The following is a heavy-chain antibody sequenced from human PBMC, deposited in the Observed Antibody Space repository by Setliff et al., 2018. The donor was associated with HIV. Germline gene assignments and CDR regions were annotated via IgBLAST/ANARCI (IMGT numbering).Heavy chain of an antibody. D-gene: IGHD1-20*01. Sequence: AAVKVSCKASVYTFTSYGISWVRQAPGQGLEWMGWISAYNGNTNYAQKLQGRLTMPTDTYTSTAYMELRSLRSDATAMYYCARMRGGHNIREGAFDIWGQGTMVTVSS. V-gene: IGHV1-18*01. CDR3: ARMRGGHNIREGAFDI. CDR1: VYTFTSYG. J-gene: IGHJ3*02. CDR2: ISAYNGNT.